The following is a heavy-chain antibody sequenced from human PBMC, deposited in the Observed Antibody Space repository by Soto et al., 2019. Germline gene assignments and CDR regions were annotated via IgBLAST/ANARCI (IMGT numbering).Heavy chain of an antibody. CDR2: ISAYNGNT. V-gene: IGHV1-18*01. CDR1: GYTFTSYG. D-gene: IGHD3-22*01. Sequence: ASVKVSCKASGYTFTSYGISWVRQAPGQGLEWMGWISAYNGNTNYAQKLQGRVTMTTDTSTSTAYMELRSLRSDDTAVYYCARAAPPYYYESSSPAFDYWGQGTLVTVSS. CDR3: ARAAPPYYYESSSPAFDY. J-gene: IGHJ4*02.